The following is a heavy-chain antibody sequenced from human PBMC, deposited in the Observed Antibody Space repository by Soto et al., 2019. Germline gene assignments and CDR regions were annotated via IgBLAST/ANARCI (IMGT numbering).Heavy chain of an antibody. CDR2: IGTYNGGT. D-gene: IGHD5-12*01. CDR1: GYTFTTYG. J-gene: IGHJ6*02. CDR3: AREGVAPYYYYGMDV. Sequence: GASVKVSCKASGYTFTTYGITWVRQAPRQGLEWMGWIGTYNGGTNHAQTFQGRVTMTTDTSTSTVHMEVRSLRSDDTAVYYSAREGVAPYYYYGMDVWGQGTPVTVSS. V-gene: IGHV1-18*01.